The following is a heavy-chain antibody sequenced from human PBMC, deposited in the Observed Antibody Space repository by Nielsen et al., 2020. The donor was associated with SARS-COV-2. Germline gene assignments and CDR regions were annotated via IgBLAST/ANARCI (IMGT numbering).Heavy chain of an antibody. J-gene: IGHJ4*02. Sequence: GGSLRLSCAASGFTFSDYYMSWIRQAPGKGLEWVSYISSSSSYIYYADSVKGRFTISRDNAKNSLYLQMNSLRAEDTAVYYCARGYYDFWSGYEKYYFDYWGQGTLVTVSS. V-gene: IGHV3-11*06. CDR3: ARGYYDFWSGYEKYYFDY. D-gene: IGHD3-3*01. CDR2: ISSSSSYI. CDR1: GFTFSDYY.